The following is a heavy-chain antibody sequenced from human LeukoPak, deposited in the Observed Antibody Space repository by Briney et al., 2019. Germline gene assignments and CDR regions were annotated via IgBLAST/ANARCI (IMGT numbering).Heavy chain of an antibody. J-gene: IGHJ5*02. CDR2: IRSTGSST. D-gene: IGHD3-3*01. CDR3: ARVYYASWSGQPLSQYWLDP. V-gene: IGHV3-11*04. Sequence: GGSLRLSCTASGFTFRDYYVTWIRQAPGKGLEWVSYIRSTGSSTAYADSVKGRFAISRDNAKNSLYLQMNGLRVEDTAVYYCARVYYASWSGQPLSQYWLDPWGQGTLVTVSS. CDR1: GFTFRDYY.